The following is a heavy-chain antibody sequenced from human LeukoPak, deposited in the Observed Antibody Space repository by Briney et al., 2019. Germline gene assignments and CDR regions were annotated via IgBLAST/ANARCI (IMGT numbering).Heavy chain of an antibody. CDR1: GGSISSSSYY. CDR2: IYYSGST. J-gene: IGHJ4*02. CDR3: ARHLLMDLRSIAAAGFLLAPAAFDY. V-gene: IGHV4-39*01. D-gene: IGHD6-13*01. Sequence: SETLSLTCTVSGGSISSSSYYWGWIRQPPGKGLEWIGSIYYSGSTYYNPSLKSRVTISVDTSKNQFSLKLSSVTAADTAVYYCARHLLMDLRSIAAAGFLLAPAAFDYWGQGTLVTVSS.